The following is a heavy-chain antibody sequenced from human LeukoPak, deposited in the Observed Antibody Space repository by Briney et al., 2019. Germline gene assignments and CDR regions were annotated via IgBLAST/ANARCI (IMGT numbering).Heavy chain of an antibody. Sequence: GGSLRLSCAASGFTFSSYAMSWVRQAPGKGLEWVSAISGSGGSTYYADSVKGRFTISRDNSKNTLYLQMNSLRAEDTAVYYCAKDLVGIAVAGSYFDYWGQGTLVTVSS. CDR2: ISGSGGST. CDR3: AKDLVGIAVAGSYFDY. D-gene: IGHD6-19*01. J-gene: IGHJ4*02. V-gene: IGHV3-23*01. CDR1: GFTFSSYA.